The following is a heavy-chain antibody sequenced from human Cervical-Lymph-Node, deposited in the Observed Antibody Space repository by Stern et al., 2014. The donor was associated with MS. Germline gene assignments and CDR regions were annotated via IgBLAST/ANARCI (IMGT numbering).Heavy chain of an antibody. CDR1: GFAFDDYA. Sequence: VQLVESGGGLVQPCRSLRLSFAAAGFAFDDYAMHWVRQAPGKGLEWVSGISWSGTKIGYADSVKGRFTISRDNAKNSLFLQMNNLRAEDTALYYCATANYEFGYYGMDVWGQGTAVTVS. CDR3: ATANYEFGYYGMDV. V-gene: IGHV3-9*01. J-gene: IGHJ6*02. D-gene: IGHD3-3*01. CDR2: ISWSGTKI.